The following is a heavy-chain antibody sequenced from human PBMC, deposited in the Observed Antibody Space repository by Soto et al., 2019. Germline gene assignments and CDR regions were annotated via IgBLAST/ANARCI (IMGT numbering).Heavy chain of an antibody. Sequence: SETLSLTCTVSGGSISSSSYYWGWIRQPPGKGLEWIGYIYYSGSTNYNPSLKSRVTISVDTSKNQFSLKLSSVTAADTAVYYCARSPFEGRDYDAKFDYWGQGTLVTVSS. V-gene: IGHV4-61*05. CDR3: ARSPFEGRDYDAKFDY. D-gene: IGHD4-17*01. CDR1: GGSISSSSYY. CDR2: IYYSGST. J-gene: IGHJ4*02.